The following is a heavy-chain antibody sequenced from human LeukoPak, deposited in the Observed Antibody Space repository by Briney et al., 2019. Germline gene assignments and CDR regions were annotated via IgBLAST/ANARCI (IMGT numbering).Heavy chain of an antibody. Sequence: ASVKVSCKVSGYTLTELSMHWVRQAPGKGLEWMGGFDPEDGETIYAQKFQGRVTMTEDTSTDTAYMELSSLRSEDTAVYYCAAARGAAGTYYYYGMDVWGQGTTVTVSS. V-gene: IGHV1-24*01. CDR3: AAARGAAGTYYYYGMDV. CDR1: GYTLTELS. D-gene: IGHD6-13*01. J-gene: IGHJ6*02. CDR2: FDPEDGET.